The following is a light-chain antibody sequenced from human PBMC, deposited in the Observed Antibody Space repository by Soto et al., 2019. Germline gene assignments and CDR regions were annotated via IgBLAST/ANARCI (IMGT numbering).Light chain of an antibody. CDR3: QQYNSYSWT. J-gene: IGKJ1*01. CDR2: SAS. V-gene: IGKV3-15*01. Sequence: EIVMTQSPATPSASPGERPTLSRRASQSISYNLAWYQQKPGQXPRXXIYSASTRATGIPARFSGSGSGTEFTLTISSLQPDDFATYYCQQYNSYSWTFGQGTKVDIK. CDR1: QSISYN.